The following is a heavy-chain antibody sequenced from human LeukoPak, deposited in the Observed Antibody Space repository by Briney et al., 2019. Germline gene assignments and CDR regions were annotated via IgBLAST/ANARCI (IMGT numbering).Heavy chain of an antibody. CDR2: IYSSGST. D-gene: IGHD4-23*01. J-gene: IGHJ4*02. Sequence: GGSLRLSCVGSGFTSSSYGMNWVRQAPGKGLEWVSLIYSSGSTYYADSVKGRFTISRDNSKNTLYLQVNSLRAEDTAVYYCARRGDGGRSFDYWGQGTLVTVSS. CDR3: ARRGDGGRSFDY. CDR1: GFTSSSYG. V-gene: IGHV3-53*01.